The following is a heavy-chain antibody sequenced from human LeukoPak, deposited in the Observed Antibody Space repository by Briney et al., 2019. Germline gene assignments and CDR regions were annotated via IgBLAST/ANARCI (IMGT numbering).Heavy chain of an antibody. CDR3: VRDNRSYNFDY. V-gene: IGHV3-74*01. Sequence: PGGSLRLSCAASGFTFSRYWMDWVRQAPGKGLVWVSCIKSDGSSTSIADSAKGRFTISRDNAKNTVYLQMNSLRAEDTAVYYCVRDNRSYNFDYWGQGTLVTVSS. D-gene: IGHD1-26*01. CDR1: GFTFSRYW. CDR2: IKSDGSST. J-gene: IGHJ4*02.